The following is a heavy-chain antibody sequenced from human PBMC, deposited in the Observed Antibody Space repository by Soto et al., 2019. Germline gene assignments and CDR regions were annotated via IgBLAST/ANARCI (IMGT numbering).Heavy chain of an antibody. V-gene: IGHV1-2*02. J-gene: IGHJ5*02. CDR3: ARGGGTILAPLP. D-gene: IGHD3-3*01. Sequence: ASVKVSCKASGYNFTGYFIHWVRQAPGQGLEWMGWINPNSGATKYAQKFQGRVTMTRDTSISTAYMELTLLRSDDTAIYYCARGGGTILAPLPWGEGTLVTVSS. CDR2: INPNSGAT. CDR1: GYNFTGYF.